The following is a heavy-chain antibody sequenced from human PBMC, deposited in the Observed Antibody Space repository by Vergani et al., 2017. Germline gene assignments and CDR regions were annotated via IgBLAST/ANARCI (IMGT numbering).Heavy chain of an antibody. J-gene: IGHJ6*03. CDR2: IFYSGTT. D-gene: IGHD6-25*01. V-gene: IGHV4-31*11. CDR3: ARVDTQVPATSHFYYMDV. CDR1: GGPISTGDHS. Sequence: QVQLQESGPGVVKPSQPLSLTWAASGGPISTGDHSWTWTRQRPGKGLEWIGYIFYSGTTYENPSLRSRLTISVDPPQNQFSLKLRSVTAADTAVYYCARVDTQVPATSHFYYMDVWGKGTTVVVSS.